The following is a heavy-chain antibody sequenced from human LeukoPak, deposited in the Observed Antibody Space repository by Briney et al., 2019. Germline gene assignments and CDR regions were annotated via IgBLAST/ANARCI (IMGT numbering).Heavy chain of an antibody. V-gene: IGHV3-30*03. Sequence: GGSLRLSCAASGFTFSSYGMHWVRQAPGKGLEWVAVISSDGSNKYYADSVKGRFTISRDNSKNTLYLQMDSLRAEDTAIYYCARSYNIGWYVTDYWGQGTLVTVSS. CDR1: GFTFSSYG. J-gene: IGHJ4*02. CDR3: ARSYNIGWYVTDY. CDR2: ISSDGSNK. D-gene: IGHD6-19*01.